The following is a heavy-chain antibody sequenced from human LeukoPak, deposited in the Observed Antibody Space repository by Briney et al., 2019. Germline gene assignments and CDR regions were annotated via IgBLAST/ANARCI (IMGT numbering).Heavy chain of an antibody. Sequence: ASVKVSCKASGYTFTSYGISWVRQAPGQGLEWMGWISAYNGNTNYAQKLQGRVTMTTDTSTSTAYMELRSLRSDDTAVYYCARDPRAVWFRELLWQNWFDPWGQGTLVTVSS. CDR3: ARDPRAVWFRELLWQNWFDP. J-gene: IGHJ5*02. V-gene: IGHV1-18*01. D-gene: IGHD3-10*01. CDR2: ISAYNGNT. CDR1: GYTFTSYG.